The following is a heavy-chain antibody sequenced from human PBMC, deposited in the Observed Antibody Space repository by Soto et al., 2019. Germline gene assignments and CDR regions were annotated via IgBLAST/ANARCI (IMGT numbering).Heavy chain of an antibody. Sequence: QVQLVQSGAEVKKPGSSVKVSCKASGGTFSSYAISWVRQAPGQGLEWMGGIIPIFGTANYAQKFQGRVTITADESTRTVYMELSSLRSEDTAVYYCACPRSSYYYYGMDVWGQGATVTVSS. CDR1: GGTFSSYA. V-gene: IGHV1-69*12. D-gene: IGHD6-6*01. CDR3: ACPRSSYYYYGMDV. CDR2: IIPIFGTA. J-gene: IGHJ6*02.